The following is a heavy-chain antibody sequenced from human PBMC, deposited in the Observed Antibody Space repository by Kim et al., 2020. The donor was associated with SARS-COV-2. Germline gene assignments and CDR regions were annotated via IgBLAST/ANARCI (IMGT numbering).Heavy chain of an antibody. Sequence: NGDTNYADKVQGRVTMTTDTSTGTVYMELRSLKSDDTAVYYCVRGYDNLDFWGQGTLVTVSS. CDR2: NGDT. CDR3: VRGYDNLDF. J-gene: IGHJ4*02. V-gene: IGHV1-18*01. D-gene: IGHD3-22*01.